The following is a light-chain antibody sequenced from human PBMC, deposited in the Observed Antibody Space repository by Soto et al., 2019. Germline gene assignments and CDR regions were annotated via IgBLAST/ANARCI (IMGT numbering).Light chain of an antibody. J-gene: IGLJ1*01. V-gene: IGLV1-44*01. Sequence: QSVLTQPPSASGTPGERVTISCSGSTSNIASNAINRFQQLPGTAPKLLIYSDNHRPSGVPDRFSGSKSGTSASLAISGLQSEDEADYYCATWADSLKTYVFGTGTKVTVL. CDR3: ATWADSLKTYV. CDR2: SDN. CDR1: TSNIASNA.